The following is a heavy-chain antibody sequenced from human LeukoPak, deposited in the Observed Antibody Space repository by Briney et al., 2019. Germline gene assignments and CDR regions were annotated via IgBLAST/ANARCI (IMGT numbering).Heavy chain of an antibody. CDR1: GFIFSNYG. CDR2: ISHDRSNN. V-gene: IGHV3-30*19. J-gene: IGHJ4*02. Sequence: GRSLRLSCAASGFIFSNYGMHWVRQAPGKGLEWVAVISHDRSNNCHADSVKGRFTISRDNSKNTLYLQMNSMRVEDTAVYYCARDLSGSYMADYWGQGTLVTVSS. CDR3: ARDLSGSYMADY. D-gene: IGHD3-10*01.